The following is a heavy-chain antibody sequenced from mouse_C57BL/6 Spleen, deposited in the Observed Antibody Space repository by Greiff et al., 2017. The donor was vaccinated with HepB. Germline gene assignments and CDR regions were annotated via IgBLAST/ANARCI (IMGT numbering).Heavy chain of an antibody. CDR1: GYTFTDYE. J-gene: IGHJ3*01. CDR3: TREYSFAY. Sequence: VQLQQSGAELVRPGASVTLSCKASGYTFTDYEMHWVKQTPVHGLEWIGALDPETGGTAYNQKFKGKAILTADKSSSTAYMELRSLTSEDSAVYYCTREYSFAYWGQGTLVTVSA. V-gene: IGHV1-15*01. CDR2: LDPETGGT. D-gene: IGHD5-1*01.